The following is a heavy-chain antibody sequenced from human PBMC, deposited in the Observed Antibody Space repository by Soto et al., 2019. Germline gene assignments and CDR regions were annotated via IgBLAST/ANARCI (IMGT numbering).Heavy chain of an antibody. J-gene: IGHJ5*02. D-gene: IGHD6-19*01. CDR1: SGSISSSNW. CDR3: ARVWSSGWSRLLLDWFDP. Sequence: ASETLSLTCAVSSGSISSSNWWSWVRQPPGKGLEWIGEIYHSGSTNYNPSLKSRVTISVDKSKNQFSLKLSSVTAADTAVYYCARVWSSGWSRLLLDWFDPWGQGTLVTVSS. V-gene: IGHV4-4*02. CDR2: IYHSGST.